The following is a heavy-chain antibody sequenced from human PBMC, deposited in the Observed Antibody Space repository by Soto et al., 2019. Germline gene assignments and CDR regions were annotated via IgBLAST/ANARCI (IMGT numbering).Heavy chain of an antibody. J-gene: IGHJ6*03. Sequence: ASVKVSCKASGYTFTSYGISWVRQAPGQGLEWMGWISAYNGNTNYAQKLQGRVTMTTDTSTSTAYMELRSLRSDDTAVYYCARESAGATATLDYYYCYMDVWGKGTTVTVSS. V-gene: IGHV1-18*01. CDR2: ISAYNGNT. D-gene: IGHD6-25*01. CDR3: ARESAGATATLDYYYCYMDV. CDR1: GYTFTSYG.